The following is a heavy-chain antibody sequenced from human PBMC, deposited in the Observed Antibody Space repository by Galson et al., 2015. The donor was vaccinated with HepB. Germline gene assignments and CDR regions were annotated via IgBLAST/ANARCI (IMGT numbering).Heavy chain of an antibody. D-gene: IGHD3-22*01. Sequence: SLRLSCAASGFTFSSYRMHWVRQAPGKGLEWVAVIWYDGSNKYYADSVKGRFTISRDNSKNTLYLQMNSLRGEDTAVYYCATDYYDSNGYPGYWGQGTLVTVSS. J-gene: IGHJ4*02. CDR1: GFTFSSYR. CDR3: ATDYYDSNGYPGY. V-gene: IGHV3-33*01. CDR2: IWYDGSNK.